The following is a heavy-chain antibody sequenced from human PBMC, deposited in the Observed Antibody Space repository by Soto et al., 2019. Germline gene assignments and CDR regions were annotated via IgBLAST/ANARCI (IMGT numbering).Heavy chain of an antibody. D-gene: IGHD1-26*01. CDR2: ISSSGNTI. CDR3: ARDSGSYYGLDY. Sequence: PGGSLRLSCAASGFTFISYEINWVRKAPGKGLEWVSYISSSGNTIYYADSVKGRFTISRDNAENSLYLQMNSLRAEDTAVYYCARDSGSYYGLDYWGQGTLVTVSS. CDR1: GFTFISYE. J-gene: IGHJ4*02. V-gene: IGHV3-48*03.